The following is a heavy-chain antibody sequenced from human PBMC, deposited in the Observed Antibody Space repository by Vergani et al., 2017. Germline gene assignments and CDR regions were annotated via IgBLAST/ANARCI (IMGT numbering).Heavy chain of an antibody. CDR2: INPNSGGT. Sequence: QVQLVQSGAEVKKPGASVKVSCKASGYTFTGYYMHWVRQAPGQGLEWMGWINPNSGGTNYAQKFQGWVTMTRDTSISTAYMELSRLRSDDTAVYYCAISTYYEFWSGYYGHFDYWGQGTLVTVSS. CDR1: GYTFTGYY. V-gene: IGHV1-2*04. CDR3: AISTYYEFWSGYYGHFDY. J-gene: IGHJ4*02. D-gene: IGHD3-3*01.